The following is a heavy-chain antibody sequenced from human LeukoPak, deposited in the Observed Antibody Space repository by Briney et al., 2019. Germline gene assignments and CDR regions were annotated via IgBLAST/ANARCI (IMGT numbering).Heavy chain of an antibody. CDR3: ARDSSFVLPRSPSDY. V-gene: IGHV1-18*01. D-gene: IGHD3-10*02. J-gene: IGHJ4*02. Sequence: WASVKVSCKASGHTFTSYGISWVRQAPGQGLEWMGWISAYNGNTNYAQKLQGRVTMTTDTSTSTAYMELRSLRSDDTAVYYCARDSSFVLPRSPSDYWGQGTLVTISS. CDR2: ISAYNGNT. CDR1: GHTFTSYG.